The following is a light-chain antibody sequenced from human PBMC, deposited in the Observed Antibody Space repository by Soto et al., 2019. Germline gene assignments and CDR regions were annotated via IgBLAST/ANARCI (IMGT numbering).Light chain of an antibody. CDR1: QSVLYSSNNKDY. J-gene: IGKJ2*01. Sequence: DIVMTQSPDSLAVSLGERVTINCKSSQSVLYSSNNKDYLAWYQQRQGRPPKLLIYWASTRESGVPDRFSGSGSGTDFTLTISSLQAEDVAVYYCQQYLNIPHPFGQGTKLQI. CDR3: QQYLNIPHP. CDR2: WAS. V-gene: IGKV4-1*01.